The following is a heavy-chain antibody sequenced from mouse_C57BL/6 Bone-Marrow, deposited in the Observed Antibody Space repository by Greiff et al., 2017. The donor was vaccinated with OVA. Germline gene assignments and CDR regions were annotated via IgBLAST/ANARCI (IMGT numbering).Heavy chain of an antibody. CDR1: GFSLTSYG. Sequence: QVQLKESGPGLVQPSQSLSITCTVSGFSLTSYGVHWVRQPPGKGLEWLGVIWSGGSTDYNAAFISRLSISKDNSKRQVFFKMNSLQADDTAIYYCAKDGYYEHFDYWGQGTTLTVSS. J-gene: IGHJ2*01. CDR2: IWSGGST. V-gene: IGHV2-4*01. D-gene: IGHD2-3*01. CDR3: AKDGYYEHFDY.